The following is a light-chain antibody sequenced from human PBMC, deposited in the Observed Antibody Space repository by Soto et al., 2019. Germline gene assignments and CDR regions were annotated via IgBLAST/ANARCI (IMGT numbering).Light chain of an antibody. CDR3: QQYADSPTT. CDR2: AAS. Sequence: EIGFTQSPGTLSLSPGEGATLSCTASHLVKKNYLAWYQQKAGQAPRLLIYAASARATGIPDRFSGRGSGTDFTLTISRLEPEDVAVFYCQQYADSPTTFGQGTRLEIK. V-gene: IGKV3-20*01. CDR1: HLVKKNY. J-gene: IGKJ5*01.